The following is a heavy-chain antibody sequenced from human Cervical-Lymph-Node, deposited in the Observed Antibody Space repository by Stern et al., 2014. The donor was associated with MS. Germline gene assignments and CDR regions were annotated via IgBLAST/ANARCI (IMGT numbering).Heavy chain of an antibody. D-gene: IGHD3-9*01. CDR3: ARDCRLRYFDNYGMDV. CDR2: IYTSGST. CDR1: GGSISSGSYY. V-gene: IGHV4-61*02. J-gene: IGHJ6*02. Sequence: QLQLQESGPGLVKPSQTLSLTCTVSGGSISSGSYYWSWIRQPAGKGLEXIGRIYTSGSTNYNPSLKIRFTISVATSKNQFPRKLSCVTAADTAVYYCARDCRLRYFDNYGMDVWGQGTTVTVSS.